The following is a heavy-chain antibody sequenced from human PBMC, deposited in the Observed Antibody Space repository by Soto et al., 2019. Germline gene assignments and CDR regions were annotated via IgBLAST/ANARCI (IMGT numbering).Heavy chain of an antibody. Sequence: GGSLRLSCASSGCIFSIYCRSFVRQAPGKGLEWLSSIKHDGTEQYYVESVKGRFNISRDNAKNALYLQMNSLRVEDTAVYYCVKGGRWLVSEAWGQANMVIVSS. CDR1: GCIFSIYC. CDR2: IKHDGTEQ. D-gene: IGHD6-19*01. J-gene: IGHJ5*02. CDR3: VKGGRWLVSEA. V-gene: IGHV3-7*03.